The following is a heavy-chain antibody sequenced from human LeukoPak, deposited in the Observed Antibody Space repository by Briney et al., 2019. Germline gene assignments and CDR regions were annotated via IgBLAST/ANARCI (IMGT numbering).Heavy chain of an antibody. D-gene: IGHD4-17*01. CDR3: GRYDDYRAVYFLL. Sequence: GRCRCLSCAVSGFTSSSYDMSWVRHAPGGGLGWVSYISSSVSTISYADSVKGRFTISRDNAKNSLYVQMNSLRAEDTAVYYCGRYDDYRAVYFLLWPRSTLVTVSS. J-gene: IGHJ2*01. V-gene: IGHV3-48*03. CDR1: GFTSSSYD. CDR2: ISSSVSTI.